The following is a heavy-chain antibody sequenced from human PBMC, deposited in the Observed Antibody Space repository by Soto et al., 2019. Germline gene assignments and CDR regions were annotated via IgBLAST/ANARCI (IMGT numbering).Heavy chain of an antibody. V-gene: IGHV3-64*01. CDR3: ARAGYSGYEDDAFDI. J-gene: IGHJ3*02. CDR2: ISSNGGST. D-gene: IGHD5-12*01. Sequence: GGSLRLSCAASGFTFSSYAMHWVRQAPGKGLEYVSAISSNGGSTYYANSVKGRFTISRDNSKNTLYLQMGSLRAEDMAVYYCARAGYSGYEDDAFDIWGQGTMVTVSS. CDR1: GFTFSSYA.